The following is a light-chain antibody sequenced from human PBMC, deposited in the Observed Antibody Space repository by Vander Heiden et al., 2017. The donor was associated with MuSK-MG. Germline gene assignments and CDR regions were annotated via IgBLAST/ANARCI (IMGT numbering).Light chain of an antibody. Sequence: LSQTARILCEADSLISYYACWYRNKPGQAPVLVIYGKHNRTSGTPDRSSCSSSGNTASFTITGAQAEDEADYYCNSRDSSGNHPVVFGGGTKLTVL. V-gene: IGLV3-19*01. CDR3: NSRDSSGNHPVV. CDR1: SLISYY. CDR2: GKH. J-gene: IGLJ2*01.